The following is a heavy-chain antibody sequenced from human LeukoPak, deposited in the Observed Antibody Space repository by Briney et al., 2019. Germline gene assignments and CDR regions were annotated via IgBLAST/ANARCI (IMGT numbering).Heavy chain of an antibody. Sequence: SETLSLTCAVYGGSFSGYYWSWIRQPPGKGLEWIGEINHSGSTNYNPSLKSRVTISVDTSKNQFSLRLSSVTAADTAVYYCASGGYYDSSGYSLFDYWGQGTLVTVSS. V-gene: IGHV4-34*01. CDR3: ASGGYYDSSGYSLFDY. CDR2: INHSGST. CDR1: GGSFSGYY. J-gene: IGHJ4*02. D-gene: IGHD3-22*01.